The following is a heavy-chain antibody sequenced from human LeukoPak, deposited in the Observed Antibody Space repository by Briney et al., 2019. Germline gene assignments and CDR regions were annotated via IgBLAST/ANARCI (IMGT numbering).Heavy chain of an antibody. CDR2: INHSGST. Sequence: PSETLSLTCAVYGGSFSGYYWSWIRQPPGKGLEWIGEINHSGSTNYNPSLKSRVTISVDTSKNQFSLKLGSVTAADTAVYYCARHIGGDFDLWGRGTLVTVSS. CDR1: GGSFSGYY. V-gene: IGHV4-34*01. D-gene: IGHD2-15*01. CDR3: ARHIGGDFDL. J-gene: IGHJ2*01.